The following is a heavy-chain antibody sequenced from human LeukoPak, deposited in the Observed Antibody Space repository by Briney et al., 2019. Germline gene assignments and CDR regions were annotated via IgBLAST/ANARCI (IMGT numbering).Heavy chain of an antibody. CDR3: AKDYSNYPGYDY. J-gene: IGHJ4*02. CDR1: GFTFSSYG. V-gene: IGHV3-30*02. CDR2: IRYDGSNK. D-gene: IGHD4-11*01. Sequence: GGSLRLSCAASGFTFSSYGMHWVRQAPGKGLEWVAFIRYDGSNKYYADSVKGRFTISRDNSKNTLYLQMNSLRAEDTAVYYCAKDYSNYPGYDYWGQGTLVTVSS.